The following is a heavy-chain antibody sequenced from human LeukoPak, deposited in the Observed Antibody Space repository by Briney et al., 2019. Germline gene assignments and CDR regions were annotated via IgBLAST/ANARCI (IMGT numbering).Heavy chain of an antibody. CDR2: IIPIFGTA. D-gene: IGHD2-2*01. J-gene: IGHJ5*02. Sequence: SVKVSCKASGGTFSSYAISWVRPAPGQGLEWMGGIIPIFGTAHYTQELQGRVTITADESTSTAYMELSSLRSEDTAVYHCARTVVSGYCSSTSCSRYNWFDPWGQGTLVTVSS. V-gene: IGHV1-69*13. CDR1: GGTFSSYA. CDR3: ARTVVSGYCSSTSCSRYNWFDP.